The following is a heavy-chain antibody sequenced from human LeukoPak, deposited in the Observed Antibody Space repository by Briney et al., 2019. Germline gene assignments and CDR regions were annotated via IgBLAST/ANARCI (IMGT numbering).Heavy chain of an antibody. V-gene: IGHV1-18*01. Sequence: ASVKVSCKASGYTFTSYGISWVRQAPGQGLEWMGWISAYNGNTNYAQKLQGRVTMTTDTSTSTAYMELRSLRSDDTAVYYCAREGYYYGSGSCYSLPPDYWGQGTLVTVSS. CDR3: AREGYYYGSGSCYSLPPDY. D-gene: IGHD3-10*01. CDR1: GYTFTSYG. J-gene: IGHJ4*02. CDR2: ISAYNGNT.